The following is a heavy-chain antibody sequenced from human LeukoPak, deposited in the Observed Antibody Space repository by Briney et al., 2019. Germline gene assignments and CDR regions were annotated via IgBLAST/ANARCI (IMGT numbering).Heavy chain of an antibody. CDR1: GHTFTVYY. CDR2: INPNTGNT. V-gene: IGHV1-2*02. Sequence: ASVTVSFKASGHTFTVYYMQWVRQAPGQGQEWMGWINPNTGNTDYSQKSLSRVTMTRDTSISTAYLQLSRLISADTAVYYCARANMVRGVGSFFDRTWFDPWGQGTLVSVCS. CDR3: ARANMVRGVGSFFDRTWFDP. J-gene: IGHJ5*02. D-gene: IGHD3-10*01.